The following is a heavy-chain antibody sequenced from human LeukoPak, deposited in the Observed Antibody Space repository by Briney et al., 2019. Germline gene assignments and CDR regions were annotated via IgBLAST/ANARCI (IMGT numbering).Heavy chain of an antibody. J-gene: IGHJ4*02. CDR1: GGSFSGYY. CDR3: ARESWNHYLQFDY. D-gene: IGHD1-1*01. Sequence: SETLSLTCAVYGGSFSGYYWSWIRQPPGKGLEWIGYIYYSGSTNYNPSLKSRVTISVDTSKNQFSLKLSSVTAADTAVYYCARESWNHYLQFDYWGQGTLVTVSS. CDR2: IYYSGST. V-gene: IGHV4-59*01.